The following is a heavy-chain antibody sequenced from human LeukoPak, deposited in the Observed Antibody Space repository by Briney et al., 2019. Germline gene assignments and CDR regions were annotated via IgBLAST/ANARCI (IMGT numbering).Heavy chain of an antibody. V-gene: IGHV3-9*01. D-gene: IGHD3-3*01. CDR1: GFTFDDYA. Sequence: GRSLRLSCAASGFTFDDYAMHWVRQVPGKGLEGVSGISWSSERIGYADSVKGRFTISRDNAKNSLSLQMNSLRAEDTALYYCAKGAFLEWLLYDFDYWGQGTLVTVSS. CDR2: ISWSSERI. J-gene: IGHJ4*02. CDR3: AKGAFLEWLLYDFDY.